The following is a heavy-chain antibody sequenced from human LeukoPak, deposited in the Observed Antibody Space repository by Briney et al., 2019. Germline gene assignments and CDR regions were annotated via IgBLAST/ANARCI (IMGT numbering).Heavy chain of an antibody. J-gene: IGHJ4*02. Sequence: GASVKVSCKASGYTFTGYYMYWVRQAPGQGLEWMGWINPNSGVTNYAQKFQGRVTMTRDTSISTAYMELSRLRSDDTAVYYCAPSGRGGPYYFDYWGQGTLVTVSS. D-gene: IGHD3-10*01. CDR2: INPNSGVT. V-gene: IGHV1-2*02. CDR3: APSGRGGPYYFDY. CDR1: GYTFTGYY.